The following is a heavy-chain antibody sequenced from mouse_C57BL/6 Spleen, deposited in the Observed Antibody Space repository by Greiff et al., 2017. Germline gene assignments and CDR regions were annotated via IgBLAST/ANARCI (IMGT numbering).Heavy chain of an antibody. D-gene: IGHD2-5*01. CDR1: GFNIKDDY. Sequence: VQLQQSGAELVRPGASVKLSCTASGFNIKDDYMHWVKQRPEQGLEWIGWIDPENGDTEYASKFQGKATITADTSSNTAYLQRSSLTSEDTAVYYGTTGPVAYYSNYEGCAYWGQGTLVTVSA. CDR3: TTGPVAYYSNYEGCAY. CDR2: IDPENGDT. V-gene: IGHV14-4*01. J-gene: IGHJ3*01.